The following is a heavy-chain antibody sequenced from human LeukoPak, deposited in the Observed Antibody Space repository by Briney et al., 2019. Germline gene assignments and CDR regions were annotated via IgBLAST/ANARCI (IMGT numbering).Heavy chain of an antibody. CDR2: ISAYNGNT. D-gene: IGHD3-10*01. V-gene: IGHV1-18*01. CDR3: ARADVTMVRGVIIVRAFDI. CDR1: GYTFTSYG. J-gene: IGHJ3*02. Sequence: GASVKVSCKASGYTFTSYGISWVRQAPGQRLEWMGWISAYNGNTNYAQKLQGRVTMTTDTSTSTAYMELRSLRSDDTAVYYCARADVTMVRGVIIVRAFDIWGQGTMVTVSS.